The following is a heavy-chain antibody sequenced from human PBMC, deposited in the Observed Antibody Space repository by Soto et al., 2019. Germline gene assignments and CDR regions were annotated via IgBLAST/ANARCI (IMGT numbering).Heavy chain of an antibody. Sequence: QVQLVQSGAEVKPPGSSVKVSCKASGGAFIGYTINWVRQAPGRRLEWMGRIIPILNVTNYAQTFQGRVTITADKSTSTAYMELSSLRSEDTAVYFCAKGAGYFDYWGQGTLVTVSS. CDR2: IIPILNVT. V-gene: IGHV1-69*02. CDR3: AKGAGYFDY. CDR1: GGAFIGYT. J-gene: IGHJ4*02.